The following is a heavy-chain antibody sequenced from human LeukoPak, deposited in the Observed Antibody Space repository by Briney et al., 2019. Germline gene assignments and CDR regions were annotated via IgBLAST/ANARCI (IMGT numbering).Heavy chain of an antibody. D-gene: IGHD2-15*01. CDR3: ARDGGWGWDY. Sequence: GGSLRLSCAASGFTYSNPWMSWVRQAPGKGLEWVGNIKEDGSQKYYAGSVKGRFTISRDNAKNSLYLQMNSLRVEDTAVYYCARDGGWGWDYWGQGTLVTVSS. CDR1: GFTYSNPW. CDR2: IKEDGSQK. V-gene: IGHV3-7*01. J-gene: IGHJ4*02.